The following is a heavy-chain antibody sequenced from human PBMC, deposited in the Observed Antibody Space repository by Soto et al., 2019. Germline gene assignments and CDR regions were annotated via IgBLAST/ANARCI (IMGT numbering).Heavy chain of an antibody. CDR1: GGSISNSY. J-gene: IGHJ4*02. Sequence: PSETLSLTCTVSGGSISNSYWSWIRQPPGKGLEWIGFIYYTGSTSYNPSLKSRGTISVDTSKNQISLRLSSVTAADTAVYYCVRENVLFGFDSWGQGTLVTVSS. D-gene: IGHD3-16*01. V-gene: IGHV4-59*01. CDR3: VRENVLFGFDS. CDR2: IYYTGST.